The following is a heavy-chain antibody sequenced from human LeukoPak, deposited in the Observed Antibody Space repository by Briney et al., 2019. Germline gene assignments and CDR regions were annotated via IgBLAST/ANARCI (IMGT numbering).Heavy chain of an antibody. J-gene: IGHJ6*02. CDR2: IWYDGSNK. Sequence: GGSLRLSCAASGFTFSSYGMHWVRQAPGKGLEWVAVIWYDGSNKYYADSVKGRFTISRDNSKNTLYLQMNSLRAEDTAVYYCARAPYGSERPGPFYYGVDVWGQGTTVTVSS. V-gene: IGHV3-33*01. CDR3: ARAPYGSERPGPFYYGVDV. CDR1: GFTFSSYG. D-gene: IGHD3-10*01.